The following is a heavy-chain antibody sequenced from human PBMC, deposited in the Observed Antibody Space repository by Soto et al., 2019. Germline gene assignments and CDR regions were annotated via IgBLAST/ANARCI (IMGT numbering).Heavy chain of an antibody. D-gene: IGHD3-22*01. V-gene: IGHV4-59*01. J-gene: IGHJ5*02. CDR2: IYYSGST. CDR3: ATSKVTYFYDSSGSVGQFDP. Sequence: SETLSLTCTVSGGSISSYYWSWIRQPPGKGLEWIGYIYYSGSTNYNPSLKSRVTISVDTSKNQFSLKLSSVTAADTAVYYCATSKVTYFYDSSGSVGQFDPWGQGTLVTVSS. CDR1: GGSISSYY.